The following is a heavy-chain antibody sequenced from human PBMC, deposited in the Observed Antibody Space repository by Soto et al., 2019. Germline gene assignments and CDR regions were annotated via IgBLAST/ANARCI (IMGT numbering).Heavy chain of an antibody. Sequence: VQLVESGGGLVKPGGSLRLSCAASGFIFSDYYMSWIRQTPGKGLEWVSYISSSGTTIYYADSVKGRFTISRDNAKNSLYLQINSLRAEDTAVYYCAEVTLGYWYFNLWGRGTLVTVSS. CDR1: GFIFSDYY. D-gene: IGHD2-21*02. V-gene: IGHV3-11*01. CDR2: ISSSGTTI. J-gene: IGHJ2*01. CDR3: AEVTLGYWYFNL.